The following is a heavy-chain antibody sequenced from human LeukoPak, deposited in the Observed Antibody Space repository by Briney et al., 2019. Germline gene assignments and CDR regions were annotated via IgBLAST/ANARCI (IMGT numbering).Heavy chain of an antibody. CDR1: GFTFGSYA. CDR2: IGSGSGGTT. V-gene: IGHV3-23*01. Sequence: GGSLRLSCAASGFTFGSYAMRWVRQAPGKGLEWVSAIGSGSGGTTIYADSVKGRFTISSDNSKNTLYLQKNRLRAEDTAVYYCAKDRGISGGFDYWGQGTLVTVSS. J-gene: IGHJ4*02. CDR3: AKDRGISGGFDY. D-gene: IGHD3-3*02.